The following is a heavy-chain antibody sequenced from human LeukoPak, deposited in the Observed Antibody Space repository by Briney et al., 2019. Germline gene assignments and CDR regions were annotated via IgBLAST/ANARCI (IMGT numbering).Heavy chain of an antibody. V-gene: IGHV3-30-3*01. CDR2: ISYDGSNK. CDR1: GFTFSSYA. Sequence: GGSLRLSCAASGFTFSSYAMHWVRQAPGKGLEWVAVISYDGSNKYYADSVKGRFTISRDNSKNTLYLQMNSLRAEDTAVCYCARDRWVATISYWGQGTLVTVSS. CDR3: ARDRWVATISY. J-gene: IGHJ4*02. D-gene: IGHD5-24*01.